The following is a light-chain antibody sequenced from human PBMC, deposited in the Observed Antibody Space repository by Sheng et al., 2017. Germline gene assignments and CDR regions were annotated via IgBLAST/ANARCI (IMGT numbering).Light chain of an antibody. Sequence: QSVPTQPPSASGTPGQRVTISCSGSASNIESNYVYWYQQLPGTAPKLLIFRDDQRPSGVPDRFSGSKSGASASLAISGLRSEDDGDYYCAAWDDTLSGWVFGGGTKLTVL. CDR3: AAWDDTLSGWV. V-gene: IGLV1-47*01. CDR1: ASNIESNY. J-gene: IGLJ3*02. CDR2: RDD.